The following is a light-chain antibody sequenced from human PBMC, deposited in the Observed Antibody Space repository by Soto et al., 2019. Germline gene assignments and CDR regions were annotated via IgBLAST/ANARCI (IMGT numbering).Light chain of an antibody. CDR3: QQYGSSPT. V-gene: IGKV3-20*01. J-gene: IGKJ2*01. Sequence: EIVLTQSPGTLSLSPGERATLSCRASQSVSSSYLAWYQQKPGQAPRLLIYGASSRATGIPDRFSGSGSGTDFTLTISRLEPEDFAVYYCQQYGSSPTFGQGTKLAIK. CDR1: QSVSSSY. CDR2: GAS.